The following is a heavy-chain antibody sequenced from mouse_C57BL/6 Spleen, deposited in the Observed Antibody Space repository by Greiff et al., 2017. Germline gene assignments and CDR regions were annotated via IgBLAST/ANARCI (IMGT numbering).Heavy chain of an antibody. CDR2: IHPKSGST. D-gene: IGHD1-1*01. CDR3: ARYVSSNAMDY. V-gene: IGHV1-64*01. Sequence: QVQLQQPGAELVKPGASVKLSCKASGDTFTSYRMHWVKLRPGQGLEWIGMIHPKSGSTNYNEKFKSKATLTVDKSSRTAYMQLSSLTSEDSAVCYCARYVSSNAMDYWGQGTSVTVSS. CDR1: GDTFTSYR. J-gene: IGHJ4*01.